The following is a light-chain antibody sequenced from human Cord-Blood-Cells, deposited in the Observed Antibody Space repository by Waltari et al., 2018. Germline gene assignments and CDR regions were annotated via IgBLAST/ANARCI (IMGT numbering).Light chain of an antibody. CDR1: RSDVGGYNY. CDR3: SSYTSSSTYVV. V-gene: IGLV2-14*01. J-gene: IGLJ2*01. CDR2: DAS. Sequence: QSALTQPASVSGSPGQSITISCPGTRSDVGGYNYVSWYQQHQGKAPKLMIYDASNRPSGVSNRFSGAKSGNTASLTISGLQAEDEADYYCSSYTSSSTYVVFGGGTKLTVL.